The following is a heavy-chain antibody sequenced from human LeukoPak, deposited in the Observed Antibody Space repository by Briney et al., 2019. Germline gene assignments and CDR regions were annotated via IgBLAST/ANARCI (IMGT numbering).Heavy chain of an antibody. CDR3: ARHGRDRSGYPPFDY. CDR1: GGSISSYY. D-gene: IGHD3-22*01. J-gene: IGHJ4*02. CDR2: IYYSGNT. Sequence: SETLSLTCSVSGGSISSYYCSWIRQPPGKGLEWIGYIYYSGNTNSNPSLKSRVTISADTSKNQFSLKLNSVTAADTAVYYCARHGRDRSGYPPFDYWGQGTLVTVSS. V-gene: IGHV4-59*08.